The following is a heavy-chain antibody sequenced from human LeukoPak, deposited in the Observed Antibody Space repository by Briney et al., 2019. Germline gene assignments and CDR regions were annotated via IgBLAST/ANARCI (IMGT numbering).Heavy chain of an antibody. J-gene: IGHJ4*02. CDR2: ILPIIHIP. Sequence: ASVKVSCKASGGTFGTYTISWVRQAPGQGLEWMGRILPIIHIPDYAQKFQDRVTITADTSTNTAYMELGSLRSEDTAVYYCARETEDDSILGVVFGPLDYWGQGTLVTVSS. D-gene: IGHD3-3*01. V-gene: IGHV1-69*04. CDR1: GGTFGTYT. CDR3: ARETEDDSILGVVFGPLDY.